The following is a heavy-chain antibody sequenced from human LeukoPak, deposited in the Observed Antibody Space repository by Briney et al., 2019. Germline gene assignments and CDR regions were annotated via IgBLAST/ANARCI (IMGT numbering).Heavy chain of an antibody. D-gene: IGHD3-10*01. CDR3: AKTKVPSYYGSGSYVDY. CDR1: GLTYSSYA. Sequence: GGSLRLSCAASGLTYSSYAMTWVRQAPGKGLEWVSAISGSTGSTYYADSVKGRFTISRDNSKNTLYLQMNSLRAEDTGIYYCAKTKVPSYYGSGSYVDYWGQGTLVTVSS. CDR2: ISGSTGST. V-gene: IGHV3-23*01. J-gene: IGHJ4*02.